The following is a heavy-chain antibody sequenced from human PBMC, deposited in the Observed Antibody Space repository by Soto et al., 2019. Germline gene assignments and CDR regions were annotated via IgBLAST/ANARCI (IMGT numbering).Heavy chain of an antibody. V-gene: IGHV1-18*04. CDR2: ISAYNGNT. D-gene: IGHD5-18*01. CDR3: ARDRGLGGLGTAMARMDV. Sequence: GASVKVSCKASGYTFTSYGISWVRQAPGQGLEWMGWISAYNGNTNYAQKLQGRVTMTTDTSTSTAYMELRSLRSDDTAVYYCARDRGLGGLGTAMARMDVWGQGTTVTVSS. CDR1: GYTFTSYG. J-gene: IGHJ6*02.